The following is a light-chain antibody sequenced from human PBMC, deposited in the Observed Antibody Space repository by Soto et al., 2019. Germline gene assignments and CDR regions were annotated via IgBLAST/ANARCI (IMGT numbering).Light chain of an antibody. V-gene: IGLV2-14*03. CDR3: SSYRSSSPRDV. CDR2: DVS. J-gene: IGLJ1*01. CDR1: SSDVGNYNY. Sequence: QSALTQPASVSGSPGQSITISCTGTSSDVGNYNYVSWYQQHPGKAPKLMIYDVSHRPSGVSDRFSGSKSGNTASLTISGLQAEDEADYYCSSYRSSSPRDVFGSGTKVTVL.